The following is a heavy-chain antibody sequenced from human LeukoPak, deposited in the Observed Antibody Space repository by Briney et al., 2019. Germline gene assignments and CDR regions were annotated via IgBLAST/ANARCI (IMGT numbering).Heavy chain of an antibody. V-gene: IGHV3-53*01. Sequence: GGSLRLSCAASGSTVSSNYMSWVRQAPGKGLEWVSVIYSGGSTYYADSVKGRFTISRDNSKSTLYLQMNSLRAEDTAVYYCAKDFAAGGGTVFDYWGQGTLVTVSS. CDR3: AKDFAAGGGTVFDY. J-gene: IGHJ4*02. D-gene: IGHD6-13*01. CDR2: IYSGGST. CDR1: GSTVSSNY.